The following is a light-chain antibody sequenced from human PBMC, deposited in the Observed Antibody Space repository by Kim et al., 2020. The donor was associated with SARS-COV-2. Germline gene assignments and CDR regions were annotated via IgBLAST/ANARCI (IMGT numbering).Light chain of an antibody. CDR1: TGTVTNSHY. Sequence: QAVVTQEPSLTVSPGGTVTLTCDSSTGTVTNSHYPYWFLQKPGQAPKTLIYDTSAKHSWTPARFSGSLLGGKAALTLSGAQPEDEGDYYCMRYYNGFRVFGGGSQLTVL. V-gene: IGLV7-46*01. J-gene: IGLJ2*01. CDR3: MRYYNGFRV. CDR2: DTS.